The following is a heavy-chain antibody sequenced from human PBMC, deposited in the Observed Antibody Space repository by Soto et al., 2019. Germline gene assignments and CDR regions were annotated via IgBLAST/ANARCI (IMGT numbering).Heavy chain of an antibody. D-gene: IGHD2-21*02. V-gene: IGHV4-30-4*02. CDR1: GGSISSGDYY. J-gene: IGHJ5*02. CDR3: ARVETYCGGDCYRWFDP. Sequence: SETLSLTCTVSGGSISSGDYYWSWIRQPPGKGLEWIGYIYYSGSTYYNPSLKSRVTISVDTSKNQFSLKLSSVTAADTAVYYCARVETYCGGDCYRWFDPWGQGTLVTVSS. CDR2: IYYSGST.